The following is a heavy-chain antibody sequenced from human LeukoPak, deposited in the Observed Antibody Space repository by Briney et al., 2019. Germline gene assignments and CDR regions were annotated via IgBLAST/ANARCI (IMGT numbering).Heavy chain of an antibody. CDR3: ARRFGELLNYMDV. D-gene: IGHD3-10*01. CDR2: ISGNGRTT. J-gene: IGHJ6*03. Sequence: GGSLRLSCAASGFTLSIYAMHWIRQAPGKGLEYVSAISGNGRTTYYANSVKGRFTISKDNSKNTLYLQMGSLRAEDMAVYYCARRFGELLNYMDVWGKGTTVTVSS. CDR1: GFTLSIYA. V-gene: IGHV3-64*01.